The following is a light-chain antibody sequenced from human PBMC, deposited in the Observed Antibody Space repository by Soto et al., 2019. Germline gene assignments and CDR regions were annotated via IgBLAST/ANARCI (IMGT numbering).Light chain of an antibody. V-gene: IGLV2-8*01. CDR2: EVV. CDR1: INDVGGYNY. CDR3: CSYAGHTNVL. Sequence: QSVLTQPPTASGSPGLSVTISCTGTINDVGGYNYVSWYQHYPGEAPKLMIYEVVKRPSGVPDRFSGSKSGNTASLTVSGLQAEDEADYYCCSYAGHTNVLFGGGTQLTVL. J-gene: IGLJ2*01.